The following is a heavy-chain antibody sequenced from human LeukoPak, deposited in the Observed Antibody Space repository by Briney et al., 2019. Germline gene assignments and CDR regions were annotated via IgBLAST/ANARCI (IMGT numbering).Heavy chain of an antibody. CDR2: ISAYNGNT. V-gene: IGHV1-18*01. CDR1: GYTFTSNG. Sequence: ASVKVSCKASGYTFTSNGISWVRQAPGQGLEWMGWISAYNGNTNYAQKFQGRVTITADKSTRTAYMELSSLRSEDTAVYYCARDNDSRDPPHFDYWGQGTLVTVSS. D-gene: IGHD3-16*01. CDR3: ARDNDSRDPPHFDY. J-gene: IGHJ4*02.